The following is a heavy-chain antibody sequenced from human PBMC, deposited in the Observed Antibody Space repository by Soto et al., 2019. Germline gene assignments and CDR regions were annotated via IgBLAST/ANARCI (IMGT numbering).Heavy chain of an antibody. CDR3: ARASQCKSYFDCFAWLDY. D-gene: IGHD3-9*01. V-gene: IGHV4-4*07. Sequence: SETLSLTCTVSRDSISGLYWTWTRQPAGKGLEWIGRIYSSGETNYNPSLTGRVIMSLDTSKNQFSLNLTSVTAADTAVYYCARASQCKSYFDCFAWLDYWGQGTLVTVSS. CDR1: RDSISGLY. J-gene: IGHJ4*02. CDR2: IYSSGET.